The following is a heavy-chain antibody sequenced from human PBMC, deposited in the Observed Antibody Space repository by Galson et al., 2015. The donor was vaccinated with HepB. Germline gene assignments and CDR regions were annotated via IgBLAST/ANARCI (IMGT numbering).Heavy chain of an antibody. CDR1: GFTFSSYD. V-gene: IGHV3-13*01. Sequence: SLRLSCAASGFTFSSYDMHWVRQATGKGLEWVSAIGTAGDTYYPGSVKGRFTISRENAKNSLYLQMNSLRAGDTAVYYCARGGGGGNSDWYFDLWGRGTLVTVSS. CDR2: IGTAGDT. J-gene: IGHJ2*01. CDR3: ARGGGGGNSDWYFDL. D-gene: IGHD4-23*01.